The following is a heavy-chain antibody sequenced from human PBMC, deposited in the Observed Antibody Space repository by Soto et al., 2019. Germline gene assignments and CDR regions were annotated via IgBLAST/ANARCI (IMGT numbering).Heavy chain of an antibody. CDR3: AKDRRPGYSYVENYFDY. V-gene: IGHV3-30*18. CDR1: GFTFSSYD. J-gene: IGHJ4*02. CDR2: ISYDGSNK. Sequence: PGGSLRLSCAASGFTFSSYDMHWVRQAPGKGLEWVAVISYDGSNKYYADSVKGRFTISRDNSKNTLHLQMNSLRAEDTAIYYCAKDRRPGYSYVENYFDYWGQGTLVTVSS. D-gene: IGHD5-18*01.